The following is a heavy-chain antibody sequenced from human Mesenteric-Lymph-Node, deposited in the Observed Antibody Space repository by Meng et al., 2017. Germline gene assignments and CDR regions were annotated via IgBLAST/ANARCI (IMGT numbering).Heavy chain of an antibody. V-gene: IGHV4-4*07. CDR3: ARVCSGGSCYTTALDY. CDR2: IYYSGST. J-gene: IGHJ4*02. Sequence: SETLSLTCTVSGGSISGFYWTWIRQPAGKGLEWIGRIYYSGSTYYNPSLKSRVTISVDTSKNQFSLKLSSVTAADTAVYYCARVCSGGSCYTTALDYWGQGTLVTVSS. D-gene: IGHD2-15*01. CDR1: GGSISGFY.